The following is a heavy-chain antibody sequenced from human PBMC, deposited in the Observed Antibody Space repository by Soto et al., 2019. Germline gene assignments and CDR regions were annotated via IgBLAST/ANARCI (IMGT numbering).Heavy chain of an antibody. CDR3: VRDRGITSGAYFDY. CDR2: IYDSGST. J-gene: IGHJ4*02. Sequence: QLQLQESGSGLVKPSQTLSLTCAVSGGSISDGGYSWTWIRQPPGKGLEWIGYIYDSGSTYYTPSLESRLTXXVXRXXNQFSLKLSSVPAADTAVYYCVRDRGITSGAYFDYWGQGALVTVSS. V-gene: IGHV4-30-2*01. D-gene: IGHD3-10*01. CDR1: GGSISDGGYS.